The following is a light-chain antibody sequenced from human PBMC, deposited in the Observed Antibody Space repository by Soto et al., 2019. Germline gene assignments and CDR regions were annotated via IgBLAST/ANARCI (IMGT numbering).Light chain of an antibody. V-gene: IGLV2-14*03. CDR3: TSGTSSTTMI. J-gene: IGLJ2*01. Sequence: QSALTQPASVSGSPGQSITISCTGTSSDIGAYNFVSWYQQHPGKAPKLMLYDVNIRPSGVSNRFSGSKSGNTASLTISGLLAEDEADYYSTSGTSSTTMIFGGGTKLTVL. CDR1: SSDIGAYNF. CDR2: DVN.